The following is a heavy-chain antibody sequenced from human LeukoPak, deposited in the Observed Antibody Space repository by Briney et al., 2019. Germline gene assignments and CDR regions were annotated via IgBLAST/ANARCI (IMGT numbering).Heavy chain of an antibody. V-gene: IGHV4-39*01. CDR3: NRLFDY. J-gene: IGHJ4*02. CDR1: GGSISTSGYY. CDR2: IYYDGST. D-gene: IGHD2/OR15-2a*01. Sequence: PSETLCLTCTVSGGSISTSGYYWGWIRQPPGKGLEWIGSIYYDGSTYYNPSLKSRVTISEDTSKNQFSLKLTSVTAADTAVYYCNRLFDYWGQGALVTVSS.